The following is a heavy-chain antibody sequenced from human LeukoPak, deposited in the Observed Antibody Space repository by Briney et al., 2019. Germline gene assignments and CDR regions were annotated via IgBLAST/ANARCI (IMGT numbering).Heavy chain of an antibody. CDR2: VSSYADNT. V-gene: IGHV1-18*01. Sequence: GASVKVSCKASGYTFINYGISWVRQPPGQGLEWMGWVSSYADNTNYVQKFQGRVTMTTDTSTNTAYMELRSLRADDTAVYYCARDCIGCHGFDYWGQGTLVTVSS. D-gene: IGHD2-15*01. J-gene: IGHJ4*02. CDR3: ARDCIGCHGFDY. CDR1: GYTFINYG.